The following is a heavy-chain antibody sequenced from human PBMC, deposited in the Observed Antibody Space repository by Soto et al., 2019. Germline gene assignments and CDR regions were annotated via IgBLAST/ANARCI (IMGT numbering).Heavy chain of an antibody. CDR2: IYYSGST. CDR1: GGSISSYY. CDR3: ARHDPSNCSSTSCYGDFWYYYYYMDV. V-gene: IGHV4-59*08. D-gene: IGHD2-2*01. Sequence: SETLSLTCTVSGGSISSYYWSWIRQPPGKGLEWIGYIYYSGSTNYNPSLKSRVTISVDTSKNQFSLKLSSVTAADTAVYYCARHDPSNCSSTSCYGDFWYYYYYMDVWGKGTTVTVSS. J-gene: IGHJ6*03.